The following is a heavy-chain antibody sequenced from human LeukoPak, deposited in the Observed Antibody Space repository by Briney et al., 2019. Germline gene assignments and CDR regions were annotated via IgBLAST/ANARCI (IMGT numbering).Heavy chain of an antibody. CDR1: GFTFSSYS. Sequence: PGGSLRLSCAASGFTFSSYSMSWVRQAPEKGLEWVSYISSSSSTIYYADSVKGRFTISRDHAKNSLYLQMNSLRAEDTAVYYCARDTPSDFWSCYGLVYYFDYWGQGTLVTVSS. J-gene: IGHJ4*02. CDR2: ISSSSSTI. V-gene: IGHV3-48*01. CDR3: ARDTPSDFWSCYGLVYYFDY. D-gene: IGHD3-3*01.